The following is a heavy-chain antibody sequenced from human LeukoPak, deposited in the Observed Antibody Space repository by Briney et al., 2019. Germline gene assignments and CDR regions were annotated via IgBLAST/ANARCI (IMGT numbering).Heavy chain of an antibody. V-gene: IGHV1-18*01. D-gene: IGHD3-16*01. CDR2: ISAYNGNT. Sequence: APVKVSCKASGYTFTSYDITWVRQAPGQGLEWMGWISAYNGNTNYPQKLQGRVTMTTHTSTSTAYMELRSLRSDDTAVYFCARGALRGSPDYWGQGTLVTVSS. CDR1: GYTFTSYD. CDR3: ARGALRGSPDY. J-gene: IGHJ4*02.